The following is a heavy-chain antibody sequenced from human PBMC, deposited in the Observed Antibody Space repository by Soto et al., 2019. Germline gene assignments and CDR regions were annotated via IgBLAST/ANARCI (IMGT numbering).Heavy chain of an antibody. J-gene: IGHJ6*04. CDR3: ARYGCMITFLDV. V-gene: IGHV4-31*03. CDR2: MHYSASA. D-gene: IGHD3-16*01. Sequence: QVQLQESGPGLVKPSHTLSLTCTVSGSSISSGGFYCSWIRQYPVKVLEWIGYMHYSASAYYNSYHKSRVTLPAETSKKHYTLKLSSVTAADTAVYYCARYGCMITFLDVWGKGTTVTVSS. CDR1: GSSISSGGFY.